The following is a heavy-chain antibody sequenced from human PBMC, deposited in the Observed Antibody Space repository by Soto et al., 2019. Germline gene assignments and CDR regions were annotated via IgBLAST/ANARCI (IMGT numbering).Heavy chain of an antibody. D-gene: IGHD4-17*01. CDR2: ISYDGSNK. J-gene: IGHJ5*02. V-gene: IGHV3-30*03. CDR3: ARYSTVTRSSYNWFDP. Sequence: GGSLRLSCAASGFTFSSYGMHWVRQAPGKGLEWVAVISYDGSNKYYADSVKGRFTISRDNSKNTLYLQMNSLRAEDTAVYYCARYSTVTRSSYNWFDPWGQGTLVTVSS. CDR1: GFTFSSYG.